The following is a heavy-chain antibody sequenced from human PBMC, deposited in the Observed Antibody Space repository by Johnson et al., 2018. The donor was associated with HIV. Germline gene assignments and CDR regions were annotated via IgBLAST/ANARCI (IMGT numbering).Heavy chain of an antibody. V-gene: IGHV3-7*01. J-gene: IGHJ3*02. CDR1: GFTFSTHW. Sequence: VQLVESGGGLVQPGGSLRLSCAASGFTFSTHWMTCVRQAPGKGLEWVANIKHDGSQTYYAGSVKGRFTISRDNAKNSLYLQMNSLRAEDTAVYYCAGGGAAAGTWDAFDMWGRGTLVTVSS. CDR2: IKHDGSQT. CDR3: AGGGAAAGTWDAFDM. D-gene: IGHD6-13*01.